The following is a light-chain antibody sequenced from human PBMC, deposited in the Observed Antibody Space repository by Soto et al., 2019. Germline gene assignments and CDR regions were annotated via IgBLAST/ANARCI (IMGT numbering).Light chain of an antibody. J-gene: IGKJ1*01. CDR2: DAS. CDR1: QSVSTR. Sequence: DIQMTQSPSSLSASVGDRVTIICRASQSVSTRLAWYQQKPGKAPKVLIYDASSWVGGVPSRFTGSGSGTEFTLTINSLQPDDFATYYCQQYSVYWTFGQGTKVDI. V-gene: IGKV1-5*02. CDR3: QQYSVYWT.